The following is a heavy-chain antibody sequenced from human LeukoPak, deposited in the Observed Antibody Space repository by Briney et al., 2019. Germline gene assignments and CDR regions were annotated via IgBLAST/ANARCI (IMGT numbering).Heavy chain of an antibody. D-gene: IGHD1-26*01. J-gene: IGHJ6*02. CDR1: GGSISSYY. CDR2: IYYSGST. Sequence: SETLSLTCTVSGGSISSYYWSWIRQPPGKGLEWIGYIYYSGSTNYNPSLKSRVTISVDTSKNQFSLKLSSVTAADTAVYYCARDGSIVGATDGMDVWGQGTTVTVSS. V-gene: IGHV4-59*01. CDR3: ARDGSIVGATDGMDV.